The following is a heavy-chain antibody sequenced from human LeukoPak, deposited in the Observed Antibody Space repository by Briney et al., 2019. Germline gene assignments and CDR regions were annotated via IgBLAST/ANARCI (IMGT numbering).Heavy chain of an antibody. CDR3: ARTPPGGDVDH. D-gene: IGHD3-16*01. Sequence: ASVKVSCKGSGYTFTSYDINWVRQATGQGLEWMGWIRPKSGDTGYAQKFQGRITVTRNTPLRTVYMEVNSVRSEDPAVYYCARTPPGGDVDHWGEGTLVTVSS. J-gene: IGHJ4*02. V-gene: IGHV1-8*01. CDR1: GYTFTSYD. CDR2: IRPKSGDT.